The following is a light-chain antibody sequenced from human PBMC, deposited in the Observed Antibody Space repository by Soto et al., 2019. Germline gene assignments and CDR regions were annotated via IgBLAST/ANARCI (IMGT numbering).Light chain of an antibody. CDR2: DAS. CDR1: QSVSSY. J-gene: IGKJ5*01. Sequence: EIVLTQSPATLSLSPGESAPHSRRASQSVSSYLAWYQQKPGQAPRLLIYDASNRATGIPARFSGSGSGTDFTLTISSLEPEDFAVYYCQQRSNWLITFGQGTRLEIK. CDR3: QQRSNWLIT. V-gene: IGKV3-11*01.